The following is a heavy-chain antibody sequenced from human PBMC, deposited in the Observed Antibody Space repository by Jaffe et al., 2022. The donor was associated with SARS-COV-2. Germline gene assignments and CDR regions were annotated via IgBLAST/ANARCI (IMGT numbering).Heavy chain of an antibody. Sequence: QLQLQESGPGLVKPSETLSLTCTVSGGSISSSSYYWGWIRQPPGKGLEWIGSIYYSGSTYYNPSLKSRVTISVDTSKNQFSLKLSSVTAADTAVYYCARGSLLAYCGGDCGTDYWGQGTLVTVSS. CDR2: IYYSGST. CDR3: ARGSLLAYCGGDCGTDY. CDR1: GGSISSSSYY. D-gene: IGHD2-21*02. J-gene: IGHJ4*02. V-gene: IGHV4-39*01.